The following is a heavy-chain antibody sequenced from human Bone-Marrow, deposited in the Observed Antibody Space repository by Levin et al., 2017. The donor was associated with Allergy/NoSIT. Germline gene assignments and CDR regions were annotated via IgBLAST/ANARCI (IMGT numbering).Heavy chain of an antibody. Sequence: PAGGSLRLSCAASGFTFANHAMTWVRHAPGKGLEWVSTIRPNSERTYFADSVKGRFTVSRDDSMNMLYLQMNSLRADDTAVYYCAREQGARGWYTVDFWGQGTLVTVSS. CDR3: AREQGARGWYTVDF. CDR2: IRPNSERT. CDR1: GFTFANHA. J-gene: IGHJ4*02. D-gene: IGHD6-19*01. V-gene: IGHV3-23*01.